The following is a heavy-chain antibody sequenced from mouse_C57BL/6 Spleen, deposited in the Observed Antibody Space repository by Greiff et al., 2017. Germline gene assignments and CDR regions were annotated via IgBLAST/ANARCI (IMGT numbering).Heavy chain of an antibody. D-gene: IGHD1-1*01. CDR3: ARYYGSSYDAMDY. Sequence: QVQLQQSGPELVKPGASVKISCKASGYAFSSSLMNWVKQRPGKGLEWIGRIYPGDGDTNYNGKFKGKATLTADKSSSTAYMQLSSLTSEDSAVYFCARYYGSSYDAMDYWGQGTSVTVSS. V-gene: IGHV1-82*01. CDR1: GYAFSSSL. CDR2: IYPGDGDT. J-gene: IGHJ4*01.